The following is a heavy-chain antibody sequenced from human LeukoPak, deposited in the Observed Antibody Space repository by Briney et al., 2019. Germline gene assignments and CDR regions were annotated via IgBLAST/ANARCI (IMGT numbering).Heavy chain of an antibody. CDR2: ISGSGGST. Sequence: GSLRLSCAASGFTFSSYAMSWVRQAPGKGLEWVSAISGSGGSTYYADSVKGRFTISRDNSKNTLYLQMNSLRAEDTAVYYCAKAPGDYVWGSYRPSYYFDYWGQGTLVTVSS. V-gene: IGHV3-23*01. J-gene: IGHJ4*02. CDR3: AKAPGDYVWGSYRPSYYFDY. D-gene: IGHD3-16*02. CDR1: GFTFSSYA.